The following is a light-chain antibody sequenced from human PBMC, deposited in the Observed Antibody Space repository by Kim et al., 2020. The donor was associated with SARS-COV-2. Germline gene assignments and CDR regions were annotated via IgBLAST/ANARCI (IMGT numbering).Light chain of an antibody. V-gene: IGLV2-14*03. CDR2: DVS. Sequence: GQSINISCTGTSSDVGGYNYVSWYQQHPGKAPKLMIYDVSNRPSGVSNRFSGSKSGNTASLTISGLQAEDEADYYCSSYTSSSTRVFGTGTKVTVL. J-gene: IGLJ1*01. CDR3: SSYTSSSTRV. CDR1: SSDVGGYNY.